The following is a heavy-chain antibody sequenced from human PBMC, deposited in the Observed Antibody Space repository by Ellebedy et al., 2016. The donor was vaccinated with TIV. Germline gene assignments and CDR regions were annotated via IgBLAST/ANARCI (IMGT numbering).Heavy chain of an antibody. CDR2: IYYSGSA. CDR1: GGSVGNYS. Sequence: MPGGSLRLSCTVPGGSVGNYSLTWIRQSPGKGLEWIGYIYYSGSANFSPSLKGRLTLSLDTSKNQLSLKLRSVTAADTGVYYCARDTLVRGVYSYYGMDVWGPGTTVTVSS. V-gene: IGHV4-59*02. J-gene: IGHJ6*02. D-gene: IGHD3-10*01. CDR3: ARDTLVRGVYSYYGMDV.